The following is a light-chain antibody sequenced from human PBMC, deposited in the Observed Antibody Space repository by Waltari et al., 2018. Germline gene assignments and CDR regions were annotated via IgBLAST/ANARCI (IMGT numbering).Light chain of an antibody. J-gene: IGLJ3*02. V-gene: IGLV1-44*01. CDR3: AAWDDSLNGRV. Sequence: QTVLTQSPSASGTPGQRVTISCSGSSSNIGSNTVNWYQQLPGTAPKLLIYSDHQRPSGVPDRFSGSKSGTSASLAISGLQSEDEADYYCAAWDDSLNGRVFGGGTKLTVL. CDR1: SSNIGSNT. CDR2: SDH.